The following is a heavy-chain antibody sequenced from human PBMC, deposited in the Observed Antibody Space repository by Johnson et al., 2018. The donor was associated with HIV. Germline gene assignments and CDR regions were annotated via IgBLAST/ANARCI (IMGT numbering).Heavy chain of an antibody. CDR1: GFTVSSNY. CDR2: IYSGGST. J-gene: IGHJ3*02. V-gene: IGHV3-66*02. Sequence: VQLVESGGGVVQPGGSLRLSCAASGFTVSSNYMSWVRQAPGKGLEWVSVIYSGGSTYYADSVKGRFTISRDNSKNPLYLQMNSLRAEDTAVYYCARDGWGSRGWDDAFDIWGQGTMVTVSS. CDR3: ARDGWGSRGWDDAFDI. D-gene: IGHD5-24*01.